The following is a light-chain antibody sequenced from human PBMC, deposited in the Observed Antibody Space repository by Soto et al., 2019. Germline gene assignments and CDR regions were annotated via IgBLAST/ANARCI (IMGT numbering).Light chain of an antibody. CDR3: QQYNNWPPYP. J-gene: IGKJ2*01. Sequence: EIVMTQSPATLSVSPGERATLSCRASQSVSSNLAWYQQKPGQAPRLLIYGASTRATGIPARFSGSGSGTEFTLTLSSLQSEDSAVYYCQQYNNWPPYPFGQGTKLEIK. CDR2: GAS. CDR1: QSVSSN. V-gene: IGKV3-15*01.